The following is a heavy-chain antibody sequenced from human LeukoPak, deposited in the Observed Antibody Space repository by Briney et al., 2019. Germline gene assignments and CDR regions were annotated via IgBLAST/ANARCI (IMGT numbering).Heavy chain of an antibody. CDR3: ARTAVAGTNPFDY. D-gene: IGHD6-19*01. Sequence: SETLSLTCVLYGESFSGYYWTWIRQPPGKVLEWIGEINHSGSTNYNPSLKSRVTMSVDTSKNQFSLNLSSVTAADTAVYYCARTAVAGTNPFDYWGQGTLVTVSS. CDR2: INHSGST. CDR1: GESFSGYY. V-gene: IGHV4-34*01. J-gene: IGHJ4*02.